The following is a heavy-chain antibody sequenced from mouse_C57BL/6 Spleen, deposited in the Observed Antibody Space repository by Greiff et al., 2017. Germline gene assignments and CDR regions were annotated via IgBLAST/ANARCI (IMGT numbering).Heavy chain of an antibody. CDR3: ARERHYGGYYAMDY. J-gene: IGHJ4*01. CDR2: IHPNSGST. V-gene: IGHV1-64*01. CDR1: GYTFTSYW. Sequence: QVQLQQPGAELVKPGASVKLSCKASGYTFTSYWMHWVKQRPGQGLEWIGMIHPNSGSTNYNEKFKSKATLTVDKSSSTAYMQLSSLTSEDSAVYYGARERHYGGYYAMDYWGQGTSVTVSA. D-gene: IGHD1-1*01.